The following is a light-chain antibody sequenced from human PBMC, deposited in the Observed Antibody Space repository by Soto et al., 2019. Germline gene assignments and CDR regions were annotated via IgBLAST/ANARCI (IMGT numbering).Light chain of an antibody. CDR1: SNDVGGYNY. Sequence: QSALTQPAPVSGSPGQSITISCTGTSNDVGGYNYVSWYQQHPGKAPKLMIYEVTDRPWGVSNRFSGSKSGNTASLTISGLQAEDEADYYCSSYTHTSTPSCVFGTGTKVTVL. CDR3: SSYTHTSTPSCV. J-gene: IGLJ1*01. CDR2: EVT. V-gene: IGLV2-14*01.